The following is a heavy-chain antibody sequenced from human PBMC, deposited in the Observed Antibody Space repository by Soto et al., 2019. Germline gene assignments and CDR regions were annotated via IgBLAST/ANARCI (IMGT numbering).Heavy chain of an antibody. D-gene: IGHD3-22*01. CDR3: ARVPDYYDSSNWFDP. CDR1: GFTFSDYY. CDR2: ISSSSSYT. V-gene: IGHV3-11*06. J-gene: IGHJ5*02. Sequence: PGGSLRLSCAASGFTFSDYYMSWIRQAPGKGLEWVSYISSSSSYTNYADSVKGRFTISRDNAKNSLYLQMNSLRAEDTAVYYCARVPDYYDSSNWFDPWGQGTLVTVSS.